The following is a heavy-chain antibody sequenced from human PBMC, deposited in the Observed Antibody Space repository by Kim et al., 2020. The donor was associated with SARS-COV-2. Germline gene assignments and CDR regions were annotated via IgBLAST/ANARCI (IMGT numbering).Heavy chain of an antibody. CDR1: GFTFSSYG. CDR2: IWYDGSNK. V-gene: IGHV3-33*01. Sequence: GGSLRLSCAASGFTFSSYGMHWVRQAPGKGLEWVAVIWYDGSNKYYADSVKGRFTISRDNSKNTLYLQMNSLRAEDMAVYYCARDSSSRGLGMDVWGQGTTVTVSS. J-gene: IGHJ6*02. CDR3: ARDSSSRGLGMDV. D-gene: IGHD2-2*01.